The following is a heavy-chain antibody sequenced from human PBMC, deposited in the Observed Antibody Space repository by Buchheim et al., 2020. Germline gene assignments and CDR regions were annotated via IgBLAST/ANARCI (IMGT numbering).Heavy chain of an antibody. J-gene: IGHJ4*02. V-gene: IGHV3-48*02. CDR3: ARDYCSGGSCYGYFDF. CDR1: GFTFSSYI. D-gene: IGHD2-15*01. Sequence: EVQLVESGGGLVQPGGSLRLSCAASGFTFSSYIMNWVRQAPGKGLEWVSYIGSSSTNIYYADSVKDRFTISRGNAKNSLYLQMNSLRDEDTAVYYCARDYCSGGSCYGYFDFWGQGTL. CDR2: IGSSSTNI.